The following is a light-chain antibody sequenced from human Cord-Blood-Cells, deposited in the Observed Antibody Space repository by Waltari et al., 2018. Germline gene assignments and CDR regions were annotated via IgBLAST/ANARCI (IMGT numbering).Light chain of an antibody. V-gene: IGLV2-23*01. Sequence: QSALTQPASVSGSPGQSITISCPGTSSDVGSYNLASWYHQHPGKAPKLMIYEGSKRPSGVSNRFSGSKSGNTASLTISGLQAEDEADYYCCSYAGSSTYVFGTGTKVTVL. CDR2: EGS. J-gene: IGLJ1*01. CDR3: CSYAGSSTYV. CDR1: SSDVGSYNL.